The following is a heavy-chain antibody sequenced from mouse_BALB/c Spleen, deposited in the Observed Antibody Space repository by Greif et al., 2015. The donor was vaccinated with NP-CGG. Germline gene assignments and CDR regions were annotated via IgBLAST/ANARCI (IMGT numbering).Heavy chain of an antibody. Sequence: VQLQQSGAELVRPGASVKLSCKASGYSFTSYWMNWVKQRPGQGLEWIGMVHPSDSETRLNQKFKDKATLTVDKSSSTAYMQLSSPTSEDSAVYYCASPSGSSPWFAYWGQGTLVTVSA. CDR3: ASPSGSSPWFAY. D-gene: IGHD1-1*01. CDR2: VHPSDSET. V-gene: IGHV1-74*01. J-gene: IGHJ3*01. CDR1: GYSFTSYW.